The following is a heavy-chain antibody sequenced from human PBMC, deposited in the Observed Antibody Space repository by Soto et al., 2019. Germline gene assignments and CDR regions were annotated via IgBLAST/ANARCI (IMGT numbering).Heavy chain of an antibody. CDR1: GFTFCSYS. V-gene: IGHV3-48*02. CDR3: ARDSGIVVVPAASDV. D-gene: IGHD2-2*01. CDR2: ISSSSSTI. J-gene: IGHJ6*02. Sequence: GGSLRLSCAASGFTFCSYSMNWVRQAPGKGLEWVSYISSSSSTIYYADSVKGRFTISRDNAKNSLYLQMNSLRDEDTAVYYCARDSGIVVVPAASDVWGQGTTVTVSS.